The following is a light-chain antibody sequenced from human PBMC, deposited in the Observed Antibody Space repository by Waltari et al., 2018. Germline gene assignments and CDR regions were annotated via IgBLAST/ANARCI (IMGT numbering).Light chain of an antibody. CDR1: ASNIGTNT. J-gene: IGLJ2*01. CDR3: AAWDDSLNGVL. CDR2: CNY. V-gene: IGLV1-44*01. Sequence: QSVLTQSPSASGTPGQRITIPRSGRASNIGTNTVSRYQHLPGTAPQLLIYCNYQLPSGVPDRFSGSKSGTSASLAINGLQSEDEADYYCAAWDDSLNGVLFGGGTQLTVL.